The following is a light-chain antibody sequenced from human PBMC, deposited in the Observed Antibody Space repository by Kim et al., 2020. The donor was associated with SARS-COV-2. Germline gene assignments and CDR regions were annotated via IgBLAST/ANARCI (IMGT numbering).Light chain of an antibody. CDR2: AVS. J-gene: IGLJ2*01. CDR1: SSDVGGYDY. CDR3: SSYSRTNFAV. V-gene: IGLV2-14*01. Sequence: QSALTQPASVSGSPGQSITLSCTGTSSDVGGYDYVSWYQQYPGKAPKLIIYAVSQRPSGVSNHFSASKSGNTASLTISGLQAEDEADYYCSSYSRTNFAVFGGGTKLTVL.